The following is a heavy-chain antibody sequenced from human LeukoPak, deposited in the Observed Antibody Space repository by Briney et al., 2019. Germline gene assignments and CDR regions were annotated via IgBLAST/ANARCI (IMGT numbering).Heavy chain of an antibody. D-gene: IGHD3-10*01. CDR3: ARSRSRRGVIRYYYYYYMDV. CDR2: MNPNSGNT. V-gene: IGHV1-8*03. Sequence: ASVKVSCKASGYTFTSYGINWVRQATGQGLEWMGWMNPNSGNTGYAQKFQGRVTITRNTSISTAYMELSSLRSEDTAVYYCARSRSRRGVIRYYYYYYMDVWGKGTTVTVSS. CDR1: GYTFTSYG. J-gene: IGHJ6*03.